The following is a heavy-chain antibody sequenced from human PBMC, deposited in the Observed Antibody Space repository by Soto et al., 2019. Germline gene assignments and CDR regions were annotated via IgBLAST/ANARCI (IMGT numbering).Heavy chain of an antibody. CDR3: VRGGILEANRPYYYYGLDV. Sequence: ASVKVSCKAFGYTFTTHGLSWVRQAPGQGLEWMGWVSPYNGNTYYAPRLQGRVTMTIDTSTTTAYMSLRSLRSDDTAIYYCVRGGILEANRPYYYYGLDVWGQGTPVTVSS. V-gene: IGHV1-18*01. CDR2: VSPYNGNT. J-gene: IGHJ6*02. CDR1: GYTFTTHG. D-gene: IGHD1-1*01.